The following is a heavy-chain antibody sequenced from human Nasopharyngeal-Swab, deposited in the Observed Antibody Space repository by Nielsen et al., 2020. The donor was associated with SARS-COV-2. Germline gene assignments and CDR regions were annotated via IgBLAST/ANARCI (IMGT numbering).Heavy chain of an antibody. Sequence: GGFLRLSCTASGFTFGDYAMSWFRQAPGKGLEWVGFIRSKAYGGTTEYAASVKGRFTISRDDSKSIAYLQMNSLKTEDTAVYYCTRFRPPYYDILTGSSPTYYFDYWGQGTLVTVSS. CDR1: GFTFGDYA. D-gene: IGHD3-9*01. V-gene: IGHV3-49*03. CDR2: IRSKAYGGTT. J-gene: IGHJ4*02. CDR3: TRFRPPYYDILTGSSPTYYFDY.